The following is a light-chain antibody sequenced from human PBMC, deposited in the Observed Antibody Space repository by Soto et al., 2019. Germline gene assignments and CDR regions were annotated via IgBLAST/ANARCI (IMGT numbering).Light chain of an antibody. J-gene: IGLJ1*01. CDR1: SSDTAGYNY. CDR3: SSYTTSNTPLEV. Sequence: QSALTQPASVSGSPGQSITISCTGTSSDTAGYNYVSWYQQHPGKAPKLMIYEVSNRPSGVSNRFSGSQSGNTASLTISGLQAEDEANYYCSSYTTSNTPLEVFGTGTKGTVL. CDR2: EVS. V-gene: IGLV2-14*01.